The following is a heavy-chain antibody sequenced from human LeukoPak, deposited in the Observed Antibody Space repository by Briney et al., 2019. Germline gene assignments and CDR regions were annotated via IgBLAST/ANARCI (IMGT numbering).Heavy chain of an antibody. Sequence: ASVKLSCNASAYTFTSNYMHWVRQPPAQGLEWMGIINRSGGSTSYTQKFQGRVTMTRDTATSTVYMDLSSLRAEDTAVYYCARGSIRNWRIDYWGQGTLVTVSS. CDR1: AYTFTSNY. CDR3: ARGSIRNWRIDY. V-gene: IGHV1-46*01. D-gene: IGHD1-1*01. CDR2: INRSGGST. J-gene: IGHJ4*02.